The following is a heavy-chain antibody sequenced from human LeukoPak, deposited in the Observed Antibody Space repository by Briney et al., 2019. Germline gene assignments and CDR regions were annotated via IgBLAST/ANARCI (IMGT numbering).Heavy chain of an antibody. CDR3: AMPSPRYYDFWSGYYYFDY. Sequence: SVKVSCKASGGTFSSYAISWVRQAPGQGLERMGGIIPIFGTANYAQKFQGRVTITADESTSTAYMELSSLRSEDTAVYYCAMPSPRYYDFWSGYYYFDYWGQGTLVTVSS. CDR1: GGTFSSYA. D-gene: IGHD3-3*01. V-gene: IGHV1-69*13. J-gene: IGHJ4*02. CDR2: IIPIFGTA.